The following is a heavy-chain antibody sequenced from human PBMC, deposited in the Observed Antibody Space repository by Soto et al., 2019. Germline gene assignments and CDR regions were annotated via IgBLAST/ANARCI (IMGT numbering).Heavy chain of an antibody. J-gene: IGHJ6*02. CDR1: GGPFSSQA. CDR3: AMSDGPYFFYDIEV. D-gene: IGHD2-21*01. CDR2: IIPLLGST. Sequence: QVQVEQSGAEVKKPGSSLKVSCKTSGGPFSSQAFNWERQARGHGLEWMGGIIPLLGSTTYAQKFQDRVTFTADESTSTVSMELGSRRSEDTATYFCAMSDGPYFFYDIEVWGRGTTVTVSS. V-gene: IGHV1-69*01.